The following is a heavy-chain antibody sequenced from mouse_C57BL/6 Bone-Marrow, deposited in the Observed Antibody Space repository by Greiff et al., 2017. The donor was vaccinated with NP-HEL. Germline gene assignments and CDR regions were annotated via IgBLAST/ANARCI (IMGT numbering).Heavy chain of an antibody. CDR2: IYPRSGTT. V-gene: IGHV1-81*01. CDR3: ARTDYGSPYFDY. CDR1: GYTFTSYG. D-gene: IGHD1-1*01. J-gene: IGHJ2*01. Sequence: QVQLQQSGAELVRPGASVKLSCKASGYTFTSYGISWVQQRPGQGLAWIGEIYPRSGTTYYNETLQGKATLTADKSSSTAYMELRSLTSEDSAVYFCARTDYGSPYFDYGGQGTTLTVSS.